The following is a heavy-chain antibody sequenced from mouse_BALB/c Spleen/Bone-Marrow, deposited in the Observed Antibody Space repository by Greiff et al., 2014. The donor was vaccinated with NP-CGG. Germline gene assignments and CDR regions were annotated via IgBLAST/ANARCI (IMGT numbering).Heavy chain of an antibody. CDR3: VLGRDRFAY. V-gene: IGHV10-1*02. Sequence: EVKLMESGGGMVQPKGSLKLSCAASGFTFKTYAMNWLRQTPGKGLEWVTRIRSKSNNYATYYVDSVKDRFTISRDDSQSMLFLQMNNLKTEDTAMYYCVLGRDRFAYWGQGTLVTVSA. J-gene: IGHJ3*01. CDR1: GFTFKTYA. CDR2: IRSKSNNYAT. D-gene: IGHD4-1*01.